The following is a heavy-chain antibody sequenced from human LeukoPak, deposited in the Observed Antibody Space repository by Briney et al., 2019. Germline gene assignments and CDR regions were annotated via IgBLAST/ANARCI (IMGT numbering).Heavy chain of an antibody. V-gene: IGHV4-31*03. CDR1: GGSISSGGYY. J-gene: IGHJ4*02. CDR3: ARDGGGYAYFDY. CDR2: IYYSGST. Sequence: SETLSLTCTVSGGSISSGGYYWSWIRQHPGKGLEWIGYIYYSGSTYYNLSLKSRVTISVDTSKNQFSLKLSSVTAADTAVYYCARDGGGYAYFDYWGQGTLVTVSS. D-gene: IGHD5-12*01.